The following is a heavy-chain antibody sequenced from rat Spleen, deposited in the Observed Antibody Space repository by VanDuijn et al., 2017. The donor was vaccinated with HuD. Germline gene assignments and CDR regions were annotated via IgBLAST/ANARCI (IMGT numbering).Heavy chain of an antibody. CDR2: ITNTGGST. D-gene: IGHD3-6*01. J-gene: IGHJ2*01. CDR3: TRNWDY. CDR1: GFTFNNYW. Sequence: EVQVVETGGGLVQPGRSLKLSCVASGFTFNNYWMTWIRQAPGKGLEWVASITNTGGSTYYRDSVKGRFTISRDNAKNTQYLQMDSLRSEDTATYYCTRNWDYWGQGVMVTVSS. V-gene: IGHV5-31*01.